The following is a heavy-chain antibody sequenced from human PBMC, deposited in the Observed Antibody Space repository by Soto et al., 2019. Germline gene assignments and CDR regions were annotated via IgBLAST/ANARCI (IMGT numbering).Heavy chain of an antibody. CDR3: AGEPRTPPRYYYYGMDV. J-gene: IGHJ6*02. CDR2: IIPIFGTA. Sequence: QVQLVQSGAEVKKPGSSVKVSCKASGGTFSSYAISWVRQAPGQGLEWMGGIIPIFGTANYAQKFQGRVTITADESTSTAYMELSSLRSEDTAVYYCAGEPRTPPRYYYYGMDVWGQGTTVTVSS. CDR1: GGTFSSYA. V-gene: IGHV1-69*01.